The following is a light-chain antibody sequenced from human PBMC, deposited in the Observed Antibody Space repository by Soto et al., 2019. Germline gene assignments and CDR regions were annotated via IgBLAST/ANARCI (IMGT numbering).Light chain of an antibody. CDR3: QQLNSYPPT. CDR1: QGISSY. V-gene: IGKV1-9*01. Sequence: IQLTQSPSSLSAPVGDRVTVTCRASQGISSYLAWYQQQPGKAPKLLIYAASTLQRGVSSRFSGSGFGTDFTLTISSLQPEDFATYYCQQLNSYPPTFGQGTKLEIK. CDR2: AAS. J-gene: IGKJ2*01.